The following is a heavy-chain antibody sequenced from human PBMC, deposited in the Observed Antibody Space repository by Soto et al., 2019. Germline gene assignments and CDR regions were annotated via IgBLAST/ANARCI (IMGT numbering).Heavy chain of an antibody. J-gene: IGHJ6*04. CDR1: GGSSSSYY. CDR2: IYYGGST. Sequence: SETLSLTCTVSGGSSSSYYGCWIRQPPGKGLEWIGYIYYGGSTTCNPSLKSRVTISVDTSKNQFSLKLSSVTAADTAVYYCARLRTIQPRREWLVIDVWCKGTTVTVSS. V-gene: IGHV4-59*08. CDR3: ARLRTIQPRREWLVIDV. D-gene: IGHD6-19*01.